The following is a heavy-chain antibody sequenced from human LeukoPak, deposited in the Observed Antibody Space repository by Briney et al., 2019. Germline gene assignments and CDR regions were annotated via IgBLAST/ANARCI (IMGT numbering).Heavy chain of an antibody. J-gene: IGHJ3*02. Sequence: LQGRVTMTTDTSASTAYMELRSLRSDDTAVYYCASIAVAGTGRAFDIWGQGTMVTVSS. CDR3: ASIAVAGTGRAFDI. V-gene: IGHV1-18*01. D-gene: IGHD6-19*01.